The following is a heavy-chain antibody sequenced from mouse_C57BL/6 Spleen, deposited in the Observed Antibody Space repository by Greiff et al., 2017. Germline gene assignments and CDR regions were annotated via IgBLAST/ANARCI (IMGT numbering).Heavy chain of an antibody. CDR1: GYTFTSSG. J-gene: IGHJ4*01. D-gene: IGHD2-4*01. CDR2: IYPRSGNT. V-gene: IGHV1-81*01. Sequence: QVQLQQSGAELARPGASVKLSCKASGYTFTSSGISWVKQRTGQGLEWIGEIYPRSGNTYYNEKFKGKATLTADKSSSTAYMELRSLTSEDSAVYFCASLYDYGYAMDYWGQGTSVAVSS. CDR3: ASLYDYGYAMDY.